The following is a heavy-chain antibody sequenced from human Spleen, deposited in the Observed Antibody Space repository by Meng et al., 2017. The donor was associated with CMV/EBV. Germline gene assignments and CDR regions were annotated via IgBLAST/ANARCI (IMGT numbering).Heavy chain of an antibody. D-gene: IGHD3-3*01. V-gene: IGHV4-59*01. CDR3: ARSPSFWQYFDL. CDR2: IYYSGST. Sequence: SETLSPTCAVYGGSFSGYYWSWIRQPPGKGMEWIGYIYYSGSTNYNPSLKSRLTILVDTSKNQPSLKLSSVTAADTAVYYCARSPSFWQYFDLWGRGTLVTVSS. CDR1: GGSFSGYY. J-gene: IGHJ2*01.